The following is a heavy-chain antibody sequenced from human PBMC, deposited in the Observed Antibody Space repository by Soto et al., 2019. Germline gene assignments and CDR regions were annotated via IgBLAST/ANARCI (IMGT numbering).Heavy chain of an antibody. CDR3: AIVKGSGYHNWIDP. Sequence: SVKVSCKASGYTFTSYGISWVRQAPGQGLEWMGGISAYNGNTNYAQKLQGRVTMTTDTSTSTAYMELRSLRSDDTAVYYCAIVKGSGYHNWIDPCGQGTLLSVSS. CDR2: ISAYNGNT. D-gene: IGHD3-22*01. CDR1: GYTFTSYG. V-gene: IGHV1-18*01. J-gene: IGHJ5*02.